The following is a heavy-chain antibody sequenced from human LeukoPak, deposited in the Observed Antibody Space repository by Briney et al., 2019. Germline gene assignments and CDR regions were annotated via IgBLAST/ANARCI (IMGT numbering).Heavy chain of an antibody. CDR2: IYSGGGT. CDR1: GFTVSNTY. V-gene: IGHV3-53*01. J-gene: IGHJ6*02. D-gene: IGHD3-3*01. CDR3: ARGGRYYGFWSGYYSSPYYGMDV. Sequence: GGSLRLSCAASGFTVSNTYMSWVRQAPGKGLEWVSLIYSGGGTYSADSVKGRFTISRDISKNTLYLQMNSLRAEDTAVYYCARGGRYYGFWSGYYSSPYYGMDVWGQGTTVTVSS.